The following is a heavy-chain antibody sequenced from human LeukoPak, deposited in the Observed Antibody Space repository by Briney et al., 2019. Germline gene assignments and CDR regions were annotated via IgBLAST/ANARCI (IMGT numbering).Heavy chain of an antibody. J-gene: IGHJ3*02. CDR2: ISSSGSTI. CDR3: ARVPNYYDSSGYYLGDAFDI. D-gene: IGHD3-22*01. CDR1: GFTFSSYE. V-gene: IGHV3-48*03. Sequence: GGSLRLSCAASGFTFSSYEMNWVRQAPGKGLEWVSYISSSGSTIYYADSVKGRFTISRDNAKNSLYLQMHSLRAEDTAVYYCARVPNYYDSSGYYLGDAFDIWGQGTMVTVSS.